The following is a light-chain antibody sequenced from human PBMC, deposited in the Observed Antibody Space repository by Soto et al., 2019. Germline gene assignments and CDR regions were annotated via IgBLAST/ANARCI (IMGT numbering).Light chain of an antibody. V-gene: IGLV1-40*01. CDR2: GNS. CDR1: CSNIGAGYD. Sequence: QSVLTQPPSVSGAPGQRVTISCTGSCSNIGAGYDVHWYQQRPGTAPKLLISGNSNRPSGVPDRFSGSTSGTSASLAITGLQAEDEGDYYCQSYDSTLSARYVFGTGTKVTVL. J-gene: IGLJ1*01. CDR3: QSYDSTLSARYV.